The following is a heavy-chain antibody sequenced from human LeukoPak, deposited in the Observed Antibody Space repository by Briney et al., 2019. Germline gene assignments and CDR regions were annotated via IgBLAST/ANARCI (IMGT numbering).Heavy chain of an antibody. Sequence: SETLSLTCNVSGGSISSYNWSWIRQPPGKGLEWIGYIYYSGSTNYNPSLKSRVTISVDTSKNQFSLKLSSVTAADTAVYYCARVYDSSGYYAYWYFDLWGRGTLVTVSS. CDR1: GGSISSYN. D-gene: IGHD3-22*01. CDR2: IYYSGST. V-gene: IGHV4-59*01. CDR3: ARVYDSSGYYAYWYFDL. J-gene: IGHJ2*01.